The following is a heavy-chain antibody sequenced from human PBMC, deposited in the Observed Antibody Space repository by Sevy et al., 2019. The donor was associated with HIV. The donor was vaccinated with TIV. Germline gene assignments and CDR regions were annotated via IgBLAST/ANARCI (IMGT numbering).Heavy chain of an antibody. CDR2: LYHSGTT. CDR3: ARVDSSGWSDY. Sequence: SETLSLTCAVSGYSMTSGYFWGWIRQSPGKGLEWIGSLYHSGTTYYSPSLKSRVTLSVDTSKNQFSLKVRSVTAADTAVYYCARVDSSGWSDYRGQGTLVTVSS. V-gene: IGHV4-38-2*01. CDR1: GYSMTSGYF. J-gene: IGHJ4*02. D-gene: IGHD6-13*01.